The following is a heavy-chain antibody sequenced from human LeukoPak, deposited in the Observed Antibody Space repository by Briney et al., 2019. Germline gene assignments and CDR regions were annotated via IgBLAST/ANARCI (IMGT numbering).Heavy chain of an antibody. Sequence: PGGSLRLSCAASGFTFSSQAMSWVRQAPGKGLEWVSAISGSGGSTYYADSVKGRFTISRDNSKNTLYLQMNSLRAEDTAIYYCAKDYGGNAGYFDYWGQGTLVTVSS. D-gene: IGHD4-23*01. V-gene: IGHV3-23*01. CDR1: GFTFSSQA. J-gene: IGHJ4*02. CDR3: AKDYGGNAGYFDY. CDR2: ISGSGGST.